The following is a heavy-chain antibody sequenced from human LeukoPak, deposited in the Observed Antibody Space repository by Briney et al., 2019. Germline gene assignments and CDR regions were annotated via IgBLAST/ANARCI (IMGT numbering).Heavy chain of an antibody. CDR2: IKQDGSEK. Sequence: PGGSLRLSCVASGFTFSSYWMSWVRQAPGKGLEWVANIKQDGSEKYYVDSVKGRFTISRDNAKNSLYLQMNSLRAEDTAVYHCARDLFPFGGAEFDYWGQGTLVTVSS. J-gene: IGHJ4*02. V-gene: IGHV3-7*01. CDR3: ARDLFPFGGAEFDY. CDR1: GFTFSSYW. D-gene: IGHD3-16*01.